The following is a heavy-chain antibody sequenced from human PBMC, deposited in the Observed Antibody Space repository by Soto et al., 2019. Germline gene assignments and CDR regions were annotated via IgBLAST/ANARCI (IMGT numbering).Heavy chain of an antibody. CDR3: ARDHTVVSLDWFDP. J-gene: IGHJ5*02. V-gene: IGHV3-21*01. CDR1: GFTFNSYS. Sequence: GVSLRLSCAASGFTFNSYSMNWVRQAPRKGLKWVSSISSSSSYIYYADSVKGRFTISRDNAKNSLYLQMNSLRAEDAAVYYCARDHTVVSLDWFDPWGQGTLVTVSS. CDR2: ISSSSSYI. D-gene: IGHD2-2*02.